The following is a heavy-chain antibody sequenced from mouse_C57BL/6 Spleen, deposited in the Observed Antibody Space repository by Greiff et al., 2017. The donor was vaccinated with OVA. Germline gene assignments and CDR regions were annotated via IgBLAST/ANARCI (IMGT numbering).Heavy chain of an antibody. Sequence: VQLKQSGPELVKPGASVKISCKASGYSFTGYYMNWVKQSPEKSLEWIGEINPSTGGTTYNQKFKAKATLTVDKSSSTAYMQLKSLTSEDSAVYYCARYDYDESYFDYWGQGTTLTVSS. D-gene: IGHD2-4*01. CDR2: INPSTGGT. CDR1: GYSFTGYY. V-gene: IGHV1-42*01. J-gene: IGHJ2*01. CDR3: ARYDYDESYFDY.